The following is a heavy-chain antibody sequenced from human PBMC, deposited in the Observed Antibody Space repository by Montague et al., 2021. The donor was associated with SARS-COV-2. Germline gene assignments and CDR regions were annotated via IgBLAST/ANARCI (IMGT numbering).Heavy chain of an antibody. J-gene: IGHJ4*02. D-gene: IGHD1-1*01. CDR1: GGPFSDYH. V-gene: IGHV4-34*01. CDR2: INYGGST. CDR3: ARGAPGY. Sequence: SETLSLTCAVYGGPFSDYHWTWIRQSPGGGLEWIGQINYGGSTKYNPSLRSRVTISIDTSKNQFSLKLTSVTAADTAVYYCARGAPGYWGQGTLVTVSS.